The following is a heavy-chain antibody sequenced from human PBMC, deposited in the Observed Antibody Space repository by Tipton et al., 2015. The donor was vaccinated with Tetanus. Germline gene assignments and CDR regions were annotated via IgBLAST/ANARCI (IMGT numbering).Heavy chain of an antibody. CDR1: GYSFTSYW. Sequence: QLVQSGAEVKKPGESPKISCKGSGYSFTSYWIGWVRQMPGKGLEWMGIIYPVDSDTRYSPPFQGRVTISADKSISTAYRQWSSRKASDTAMYYRARRWGYYYDSSGSPDAFDIWGQGTMVTVSS. V-gene: IGHV5-51*01. CDR2: IYPVDSDT. D-gene: IGHD3-22*01. CDR3: ARRWGYYYDSSGSPDAFDI. J-gene: IGHJ3*02.